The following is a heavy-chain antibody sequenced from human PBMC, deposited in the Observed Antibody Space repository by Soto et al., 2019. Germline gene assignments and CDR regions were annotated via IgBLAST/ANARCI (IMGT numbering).Heavy chain of an antibody. CDR2: INHSGST. J-gene: IGHJ6*02. Sequence: SDTLSLTTPFYGGYFSGYYWSWIRKPPGKGLEWIVEINHSGSTNYNPSLKSRFTISVDTSKNQFSLKLSSVTAADTAVYYCARDQLLGYCSGGSCYAHYYYGMDVWGQGTTVTVS. V-gene: IGHV4-34*01. CDR3: ARDQLLGYCSGGSCYAHYYYGMDV. CDR1: GGYFSGYY. D-gene: IGHD2-15*01.